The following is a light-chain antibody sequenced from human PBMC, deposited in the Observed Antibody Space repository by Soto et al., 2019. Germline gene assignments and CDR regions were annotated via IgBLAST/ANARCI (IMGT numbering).Light chain of an antibody. CDR2: DAS. J-gene: IGKJ1*01. V-gene: IGKV3-11*01. CDR3: QQRSNWT. Sequence: EIVLTQSPATLSLSPGARATLSCRASQSVSSYLAWYQQKPGQAPSLLIYDASNRATGIPARFSGSGSGTDLTLTISSLEPEDFAVYYCQQRSNWTFGQGTKVDIK. CDR1: QSVSSY.